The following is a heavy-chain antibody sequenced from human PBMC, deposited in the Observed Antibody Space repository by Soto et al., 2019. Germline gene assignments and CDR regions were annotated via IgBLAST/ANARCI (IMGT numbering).Heavy chain of an antibody. CDR2: MNAKSGDT. CDR1: GYTFSDFD. Sequence: SVKGSCNASGYTFSDFDINWRRQASGQGPEWMGWMNAKSGDTFFAQRFQGKFNMTWDTSLSTAYMEVGSLTSDDTAIYYCARGNPFNYAGFDVWGQGTTVTVSS. D-gene: IGHD3-16*01. V-gene: IGHV1-8*01. J-gene: IGHJ6*02. CDR3: ARGNPFNYAGFDV.